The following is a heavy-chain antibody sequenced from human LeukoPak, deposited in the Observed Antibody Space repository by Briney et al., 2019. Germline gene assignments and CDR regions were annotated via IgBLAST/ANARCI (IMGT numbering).Heavy chain of an antibody. V-gene: IGHV4-39*02. CDR2: IYYSGST. CDR3: ARDVDGDYVG. CDR1: GGSISSSSYY. Sequence: SETLSLTCTVSGGSISSSSYYWGWIRQPPGKGLEWIGSIYYSGSTYYNPSLKSRVTISVDTSKNQFSLKLSSVTAADTAVYYCARDVDGDYVGWGQGTLVTVSS. J-gene: IGHJ4*02. D-gene: IGHD4-17*01.